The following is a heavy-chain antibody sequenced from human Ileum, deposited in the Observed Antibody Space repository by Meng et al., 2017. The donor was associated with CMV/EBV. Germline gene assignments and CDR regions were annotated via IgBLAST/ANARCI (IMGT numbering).Heavy chain of an antibody. D-gene: IGHD3-3*01. CDR3: ARSSVYWYIDL. CDR1: GGSFSDYY. CDR2: IILSRVT. V-gene: IGHV4-34*12. J-gene: IGHJ2*01. Sequence: QEYLQDSGPGLLAPSEPLSLTCAVIGGSFSDYYWCCCGQPPGEGLVWIVGIILSRVTNYNPSLMNRVTISIDTSKKQFSLKLSSVATADTTVYYYARSSVYWYIDLWGRGTLVTVSS.